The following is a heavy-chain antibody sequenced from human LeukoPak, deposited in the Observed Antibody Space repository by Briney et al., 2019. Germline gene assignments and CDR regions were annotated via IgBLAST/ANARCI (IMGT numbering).Heavy chain of an antibody. V-gene: IGHV3-23*01. CDR2: ISGTGGSS. CDR3: AKGLTDAFDI. Sequence: GSLTLSCAASGFTFSSYAMSWVGQAPGKGLEWVSAISGTGGSSYFADSVKGRFTISRDNSKNTLYLQMSSLRADDTAVYYCAKGLTDAFDIWGPGRMGSVSS. D-gene: IGHD3-16*01. CDR1: GFTFSSYA. J-gene: IGHJ3*02.